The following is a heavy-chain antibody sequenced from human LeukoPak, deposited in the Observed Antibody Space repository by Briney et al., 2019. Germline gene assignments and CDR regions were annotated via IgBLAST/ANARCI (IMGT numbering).Heavy chain of an antibody. CDR1: GGSISSYY. D-gene: IGHD3-10*01. Sequence: EPSETLSLTCTVSGGSISSYYWSWIQQPPGKGLEWIGYIYYSGSTNYNPSLKSRVTMSADTSKNQFSLKLSSVTAADTAVYYCGRTEYYFDYWGQGTLVTVSS. CDR3: GRTEYYFDY. J-gene: IGHJ4*02. CDR2: IYYSGST. V-gene: IGHV4-59*01.